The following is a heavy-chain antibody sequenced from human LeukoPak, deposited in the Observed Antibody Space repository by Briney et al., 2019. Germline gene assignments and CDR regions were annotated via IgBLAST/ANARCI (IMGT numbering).Heavy chain of an antibody. Sequence: PSETLSLTCTVSGGSLSNNNYYWAWIRQPPGKGLDCIGSIYYSGSPYYNPSLKSRVTISVDTSKNQFSLRLSSVTAADTAVYYCATWRTAKTGFDYWGQGTLVTVSS. CDR3: ATWRTAKTGFDY. V-gene: IGHV4-39*01. CDR2: IYYSGSP. D-gene: IGHD1-1*01. J-gene: IGHJ4*02. CDR1: GGSLSNNNYY.